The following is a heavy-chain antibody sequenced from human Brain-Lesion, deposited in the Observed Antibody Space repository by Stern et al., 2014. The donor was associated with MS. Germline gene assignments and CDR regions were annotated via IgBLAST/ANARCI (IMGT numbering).Heavy chain of an antibody. CDR2: INRDGSTT. J-gene: IGHJ4*02. Sequence: EVQLVESGGGLVQPGGSLRLSCAASGFTFSNSWMHWVRQAPGKGLVRVSRINRDGSTTTYADSVKGRFTISRDNAKNTLYLQMSSLRAEDTAVYYCTILSGPYDHWGQGTLVTVSS. V-gene: IGHV3-74*01. CDR1: GFTFSNSW. D-gene: IGHD3-10*01. CDR3: TILSGPYDH.